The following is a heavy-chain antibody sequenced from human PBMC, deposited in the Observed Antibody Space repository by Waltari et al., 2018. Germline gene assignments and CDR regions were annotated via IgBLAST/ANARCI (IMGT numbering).Heavy chain of an antibody. J-gene: IGHJ4*02. D-gene: IGHD2-2*01. Sequence: QVQLVQSGAEVKKPGASVKVSCKASGYTFTGYYMHWVRQAPGQGLEWMGRINPNSGGTNYAPKFQGRVTMTRDTAISTAYMELSRLGSDDTAVYYCARDQIRIGRSTSCYYNWGQGTLVTVSS. CDR3: ARDQIRIGRSTSCYYN. V-gene: IGHV1-2*06. CDR2: INPNSGGT. CDR1: GYTFTGYY.